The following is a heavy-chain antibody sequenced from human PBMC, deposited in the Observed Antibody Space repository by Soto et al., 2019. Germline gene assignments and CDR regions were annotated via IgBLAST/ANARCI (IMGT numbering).Heavy chain of an antibody. V-gene: IGHV1-24*01. CDR2: FDPEDGET. J-gene: IGHJ6*02. CDR1: GYTLTELS. Sequence: ASVKVSCKVSGYTLTELSMHWVRQAPGKGLEWMGGFDPEDGETIYAQEFQGRVTMTEDTSTDTAYMELSSLRSEDTAVYYCATDLGSLYYYYYGMDVWGQGTTVTVSS. CDR3: ATDLGSLYYYYYGMDV. D-gene: IGHD1-26*01.